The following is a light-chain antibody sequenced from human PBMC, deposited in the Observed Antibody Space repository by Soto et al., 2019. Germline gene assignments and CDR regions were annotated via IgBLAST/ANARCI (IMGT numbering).Light chain of an antibody. Sequence: QTVVTQPPSVSGAPGQRVTISCTGSSSNIAAGYDVHWYQQLPGTAPKLLIYGNSNRPSGVPDRFSGSKSGTSASLAITGLQAEDEADYYCQSYDSSLSGWVFGGGTQLTVL. CDR1: SSNIAAGYD. V-gene: IGLV1-40*01. J-gene: IGLJ3*02. CDR3: QSYDSSLSGWV. CDR2: GNS.